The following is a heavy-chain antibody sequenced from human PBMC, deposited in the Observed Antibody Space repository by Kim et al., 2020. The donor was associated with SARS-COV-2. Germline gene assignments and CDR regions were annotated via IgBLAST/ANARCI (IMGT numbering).Heavy chain of an antibody. V-gene: IGHV3-30*01. Sequence: NYADSVKGRFTISRDNYKNTLYLQMNSLRAEDTAVYYCARVAEKLYYFDYWGQGTLVTVSS. CDR3: ARVAEKLYYFDY. J-gene: IGHJ4*02.